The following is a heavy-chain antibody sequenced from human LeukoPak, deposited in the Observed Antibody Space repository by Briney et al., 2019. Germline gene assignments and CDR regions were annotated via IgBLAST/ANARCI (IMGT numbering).Heavy chain of an antibody. CDR2: ITSSSSYI. CDR1: GFTFSIYS. D-gene: IGHD6-13*01. CDR3: ARVAPGNGYSDY. J-gene: IGHJ4*02. Sequence: GGSLRLSCATSGFTFSIYSINWVRQTPGRGLERVSSITSSSSYIYYADSVKGRFTVSRDNAKNSLYLQMNSLRAEDTAVYYCARVAPGNGYSDYWGQGTLVTVSS. V-gene: IGHV3-21*01.